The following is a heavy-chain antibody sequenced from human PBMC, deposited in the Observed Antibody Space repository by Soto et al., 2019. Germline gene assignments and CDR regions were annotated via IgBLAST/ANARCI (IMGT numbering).Heavy chain of an antibody. CDR1: GYPFTDYY. CDR2: INPNSGGS. V-gene: IGHV1-2*04. Sequence: QVQLVQSGAEVRKPGASVKISCKASGYPFTDYYIHWVRQAPGQGLEWIGWINPNSGGSNSAQKFQGWVTMTRDTSTNTAYMELRSLKSDDTAVYYCARAAFCTGGRCHNWFDPWGQGSLVIVSS. J-gene: IGHJ5*02. D-gene: IGHD2-8*02. CDR3: ARAAFCTGGRCHNWFDP.